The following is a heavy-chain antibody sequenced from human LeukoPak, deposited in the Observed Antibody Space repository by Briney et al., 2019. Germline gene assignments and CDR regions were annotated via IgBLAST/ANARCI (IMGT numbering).Heavy chain of an antibody. CDR2: ISSSSTI. V-gene: IGHV3-48*01. D-gene: IGHD1-26*01. Sequence: PGGSLRLSCAASGFTFSSYSMNWVRQAPGKGLEWVSYISSSSTIYYADSVKGRFTISRDNAKNSLYLQMNSLRAEDTAVYYCARVRWELSNFDYWGQGTLVTVSS. CDR1: GFTFSSYS. J-gene: IGHJ4*02. CDR3: ARVRWELSNFDY.